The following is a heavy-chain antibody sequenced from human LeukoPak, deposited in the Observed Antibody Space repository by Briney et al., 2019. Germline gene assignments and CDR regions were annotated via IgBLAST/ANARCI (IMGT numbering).Heavy chain of an antibody. CDR1: GFIVSSNH. V-gene: IGHV3-53*01. J-gene: IGHJ4*02. CDR2: IYSGGST. CDR3: ARDSNYYGSGSPFDY. Sequence: GGSLRLSCAASGFIVSSNHMSWVRQAPGKGLEWVSVIYSGGSTYYADSVKGRFTISRDNSKNTLFLQMNSPRAEDTAVYYCARDSNYYGSGSPFDYWGQGTLVTVSS. D-gene: IGHD3-10*01.